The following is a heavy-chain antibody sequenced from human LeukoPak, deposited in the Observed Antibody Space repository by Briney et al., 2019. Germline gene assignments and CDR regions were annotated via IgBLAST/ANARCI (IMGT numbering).Heavy chain of an antibody. Sequence: SETLSLTCTVSGGSISSSSYYWGWILQPPGKGLEGIGYIYYSGSTHYNPSLKSRVTITVDTSKNQFPLKLSSVTAADTAVYYCARLLYYYGSGKGVYFDYWGQGTLVTVSS. CDR3: ARLLYYYGSGKGVYFDY. J-gene: IGHJ4*02. CDR1: GGSISSSSYY. D-gene: IGHD3-10*01. V-gene: IGHV4-39*06. CDR2: IYYSGST.